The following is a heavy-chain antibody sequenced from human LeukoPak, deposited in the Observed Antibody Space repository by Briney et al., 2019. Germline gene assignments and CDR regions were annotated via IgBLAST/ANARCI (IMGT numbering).Heavy chain of an antibody. V-gene: IGHV4-38-2*02. CDR1: GYSISSDYY. Sequence: SSETLSLTCTVSGYSISSDYYWGWLRQPPGKGLEWIGSFYHSGSTYYKPSVKSRVTISVDTSKNHFSLKLSSVTAADTAVYYWARVFTIFGVVTSHNWFDPGGEGCLVTV. CDR2: FYHSGST. D-gene: IGHD3-3*01. CDR3: ARVFTIFGVVTSHNWFDP. J-gene: IGHJ5*02.